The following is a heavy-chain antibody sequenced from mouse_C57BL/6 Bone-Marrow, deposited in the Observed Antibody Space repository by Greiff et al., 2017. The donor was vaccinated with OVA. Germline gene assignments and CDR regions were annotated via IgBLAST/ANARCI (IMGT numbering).Heavy chain of an antibody. J-gene: IGHJ3*01. D-gene: IGHD4-1*01. Sequence: VQLQQSGAELLMPGASVKLSCTASGFTIKDYYMHWVKRRPEQGLEWIGWIDPENGDTEYASKFQGKATITADTSSNTAYLQLSSLTSEDTAVYCDTNWGRACYWGQGALVTVSA. CDR1: GFTIKDYY. V-gene: IGHV14-4*01. CDR3: TNWGRACY. CDR2: IDPENGDT.